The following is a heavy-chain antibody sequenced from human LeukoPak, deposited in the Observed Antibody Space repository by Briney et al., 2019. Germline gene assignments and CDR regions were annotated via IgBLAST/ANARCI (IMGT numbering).Heavy chain of an antibody. CDR1: GFTFSSYG. Sequence: GRSLRLSCAASGFTFSSYGMHWVRQAPGKGLEWVAVIWYDGSNKYYADSVKGRFTISRDNSKTTLYLQMNRLRAEDTAVYYCKRNKRGLYGYYFDYWGQGTLVTVSS. D-gene: IGHD3-10*01. CDR3: KRNKRGLYGYYFDY. J-gene: IGHJ4*02. CDR2: IWYDGSNK. V-gene: IGHV3-33*01.